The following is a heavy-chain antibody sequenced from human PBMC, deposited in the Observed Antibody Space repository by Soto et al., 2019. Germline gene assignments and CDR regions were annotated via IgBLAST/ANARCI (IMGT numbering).Heavy chain of an antibody. V-gene: IGHV4-59*01. Sequence: QVQLQESGPGLVKPSETLSLICTVSCASISTYYWTWIRPTPGQRLEWVGDIFHTGVTTYNPSLHIRLTMTVDTSKKQISLKLTSVTATDTAVYYCAGAHPTFDVCGQGKMVTVSS. J-gene: IGHJ3*01. CDR2: IFHTGVT. CDR1: CASISTYY. CDR3: AGAHPTFDV.